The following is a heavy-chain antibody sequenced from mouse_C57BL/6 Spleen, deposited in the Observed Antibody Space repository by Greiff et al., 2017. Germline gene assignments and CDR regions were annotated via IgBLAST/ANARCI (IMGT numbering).Heavy chain of an antibody. J-gene: IGHJ4*01. V-gene: IGHV5-17*01. Sequence: EVKLVESGGGLVKPGGSLKLSCAASGFTFSDYGMHWVRQAPEKGLEWVAYISSGSSTIYYADTVKGRFTISRDNAKNTLFLQMTSLRSEDTAMYYGAKGIYGSTLKGAMDYWGQGTSVTVSS. D-gene: IGHD1-1*01. CDR1: GFTFSDYG. CDR3: AKGIYGSTLKGAMDY. CDR2: ISSGSSTI.